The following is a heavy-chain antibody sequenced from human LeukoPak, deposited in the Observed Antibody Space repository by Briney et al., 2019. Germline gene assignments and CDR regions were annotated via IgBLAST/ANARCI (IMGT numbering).Heavy chain of an antibody. CDR2: ISGSGGST. J-gene: IGHJ4*02. CDR1: GFTFSSYA. D-gene: IGHD3-9*01. Sequence: EGSLRLSCAASGFTFSSYAMSWVRQAPGKGLEWVSAISGSGGSTYYADSVKGRFTISSDNSKNTLYLQMNSLRAEDTAVYYCAKDVPHVLRYFDWSYWGQGTLVTVSS. V-gene: IGHV3-23*01. CDR3: AKDVPHVLRYFDWSY.